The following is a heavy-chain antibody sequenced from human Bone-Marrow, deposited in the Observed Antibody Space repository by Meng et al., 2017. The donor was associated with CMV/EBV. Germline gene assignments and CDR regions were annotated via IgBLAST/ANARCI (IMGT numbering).Heavy chain of an antibody. D-gene: IGHD4-17*01. CDR1: GFTFSSYS. CDR3: ARAGDYNKGLDY. J-gene: IGHJ4*02. CDR2: ISSSSSYI. Sequence: GESLKISCAASGFTFSSYSMNWVRQAPGKGLEWVSSISSSSSYIYYADSVKGRFTISRDNAKNSLYLQMNSLRAEDTAVYYCARAGDYNKGLDYWGQGPLVTVYS. V-gene: IGHV3-21*01.